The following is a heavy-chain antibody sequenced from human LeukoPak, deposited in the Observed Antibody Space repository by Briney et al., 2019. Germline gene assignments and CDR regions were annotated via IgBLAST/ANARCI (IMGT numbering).Heavy chain of an antibody. CDR1: GFTFSSYE. CDR2: ISSSGTTI. D-gene: IGHD1-26*01. V-gene: IGHV3-48*03. Sequence: GGSLRLSCAASGFTFSSYEMNWVRQAPRKGLEWVSFISSSGTTINQPDSVKGRFTISRDNAKNSVHLQMDNLRVEDTAVYYCARGWDRAHPTGFEFWGQGTLVTVSS. CDR3: ARGWDRAHPTGFEF. J-gene: IGHJ4*02.